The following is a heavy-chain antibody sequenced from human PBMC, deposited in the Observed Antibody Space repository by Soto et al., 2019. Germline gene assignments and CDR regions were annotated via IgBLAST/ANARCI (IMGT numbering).Heavy chain of an antibody. CDR3: AREGTGPYCSGGSCYYYFDY. V-gene: IGHV4-61*01. CDR1: GGSVSSGSYY. Sequence: QVQLQESGPGLVKPSETLSLTCTVSGGSVSSGSYYWSWIRQPPGKGLEWIGYIYYSGSTNYNPSLKSRVTISVDTSKNQFSLKLSSVTAADTAVYYCAREGTGPYCSGGSCYYYFDYWGQETLVTVSS. J-gene: IGHJ4*02. D-gene: IGHD2-15*01. CDR2: IYYSGST.